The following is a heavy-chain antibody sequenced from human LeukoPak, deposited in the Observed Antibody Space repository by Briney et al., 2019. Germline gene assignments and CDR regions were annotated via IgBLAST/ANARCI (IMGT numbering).Heavy chain of an antibody. V-gene: IGHV4-39*01. Sequence: SETLSLTCTVSGGSISSSSYYWGWIRQPPGNGLEWIGSIYYSGSTYYNPSLKSRVTISVDTSKNQFSLKLSSVTAADTAVYYCARLSSGHYYYYYYYMDVWGKGTTVTVSS. CDR1: GGSISSSSYY. CDR3: ARLSSGHYYYYYYYMDV. J-gene: IGHJ6*03. D-gene: IGHD3-10*01. CDR2: IYYSGST.